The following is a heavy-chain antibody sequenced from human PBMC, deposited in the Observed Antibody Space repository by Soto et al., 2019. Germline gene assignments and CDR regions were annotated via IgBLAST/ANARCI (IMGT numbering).Heavy chain of an antibody. J-gene: IGHJ5*02. V-gene: IGHV1-24*01. Sequence: ASVKVSCKVSGYTLTELSMHWVRQAPGKGLEWMGGFDPEDGETIYAQKFQGRVTMTGDTSTDTAYMELSSLRSEDTAVYYCATGPRSGYYLNWFDPWGQGTLVTVSS. CDR2: FDPEDGET. D-gene: IGHD3-22*01. CDR1: GYTLTELS. CDR3: ATGPRSGYYLNWFDP.